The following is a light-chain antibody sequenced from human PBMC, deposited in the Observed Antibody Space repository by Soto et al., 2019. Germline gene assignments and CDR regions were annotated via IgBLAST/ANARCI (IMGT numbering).Light chain of an antibody. CDR2: DDS. V-gene: IGLV3-21*02. Sequence: SYELAQPSSVSVAPGQTARITCGGNNIGRKSVHWYQQKPGQAPVLVVYDDSDRRSGIPERFSGSNSGNTATLTISRVEAGDEADYYCQVWDSSSDHLYVFGTGTKVTV. J-gene: IGLJ1*01. CDR3: QVWDSSSDHLYV. CDR1: NIGRKS.